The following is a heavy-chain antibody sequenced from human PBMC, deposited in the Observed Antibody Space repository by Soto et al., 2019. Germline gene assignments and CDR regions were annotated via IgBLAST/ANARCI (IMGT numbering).Heavy chain of an antibody. V-gene: IGHV3-23*01. D-gene: IGHD3-3*01. J-gene: IGHJ5*02. CDR2: ISGSGGST. CDR1: GLTFISYA. CDR3: AKNTFGVVIGNWFDP. Sequence: GGSHRHSSASSGLTFISYAMSWVRQATGKGLEWVSAISGSGGSTYYADSVKGRFTISRDNSKNTLYLQMNSLRAEDTAVYYCAKNTFGVVIGNWFDPWGQGTLVTVSS.